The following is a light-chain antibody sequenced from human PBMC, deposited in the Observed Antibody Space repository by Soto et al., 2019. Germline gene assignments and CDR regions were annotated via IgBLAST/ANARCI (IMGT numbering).Light chain of an antibody. CDR3: SSYAGSXTYV. J-gene: IGLJ1*01. CDR2: EGT. CDR1: TSDVGSYRL. V-gene: IGLV2-23*01. Sequence: QSVLTQPASVSGSPVQSITISCTGTTSDVGSYRLVSWYQQHPGKSPKLMIYEGTKRPSGVSNRFSGSKSGNTASLTISGIQAEDEADYYCSSYAGSXTYVCGTGTKV.